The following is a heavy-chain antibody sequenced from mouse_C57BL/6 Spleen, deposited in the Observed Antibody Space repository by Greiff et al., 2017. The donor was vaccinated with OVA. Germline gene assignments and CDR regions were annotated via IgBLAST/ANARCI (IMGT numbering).Heavy chain of an antibody. D-gene: IGHD5-5*01. CDR2: ISYDGSN. CDR1: GYSITSGYY. Sequence: EVKLLESGPGLVKPSQSLSLTCSVTGYSITSGYYWNWIRQFPGNKLEWMGYISYDGSNNYNPSLKNRISITRDTSKNQFFLKLNSVTTEDTATYYCARGGTTSYFDYWGQGTTLTVSS. V-gene: IGHV3-6*01. CDR3: ARGGTTSYFDY. J-gene: IGHJ2*01.